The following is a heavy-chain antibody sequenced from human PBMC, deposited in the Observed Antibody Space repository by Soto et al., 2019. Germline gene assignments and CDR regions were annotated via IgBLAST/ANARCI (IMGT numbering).Heavy chain of an antibody. CDR3: ASSSTSLGMDV. CDR2: IYYSGST. J-gene: IGHJ6*02. V-gene: IGHV4-31*03. Sequence: SETLSLTCTVSGGSISSGGYYWSWIRQHPGRGLEWIGYIYYSGSTYYNPSLKSRVTISVDTSKNQFSLKLSSVTAADTAVYYCASSSTSLGMDVWGQGTTVTVSS. CDR1: GGSISSGGYY. D-gene: IGHD2-2*01.